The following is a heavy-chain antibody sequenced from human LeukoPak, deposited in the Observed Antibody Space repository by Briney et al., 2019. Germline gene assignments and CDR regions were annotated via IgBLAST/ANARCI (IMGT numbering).Heavy chain of an antibody. J-gene: IGHJ5*02. CDR2: IYPGDSDT. Sequence: GESLQISCKASGSSFTSYWIGWVRQLPGKGLEWMGIIYPGDSDTRYSPSFQGQVTISADKSISTAYLQWSSLKASDTAMYYCAREPLEGRWFDHWGQGTLVTVSS. CDR1: GSSFTSYW. V-gene: IGHV5-51*01. CDR3: AREPLEGRWFDH.